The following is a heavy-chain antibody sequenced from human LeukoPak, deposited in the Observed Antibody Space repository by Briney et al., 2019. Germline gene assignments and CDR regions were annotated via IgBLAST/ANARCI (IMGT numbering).Heavy chain of an antibody. D-gene: IGHD3/OR15-3a*01. CDR2: INPNSGGT. V-gene: IGHV1-2*02. CDR1: GYTFTGYY. J-gene: IGHJ5*02. CDR3: ARRGGTGRGWDWFDP. Sequence: ASVKVSCKASGYTFTGYYVHWVRQAPGQGLEWMGWINPNSGGTNYAQKFQGRVTMSRDTSISTAYMELSRLRSDDTAVYYCARRGGTGRGWDWFDPWGQGTLVTVSS.